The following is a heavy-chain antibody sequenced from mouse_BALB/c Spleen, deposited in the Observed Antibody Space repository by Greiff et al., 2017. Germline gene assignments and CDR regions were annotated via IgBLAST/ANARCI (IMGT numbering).Heavy chain of an antibody. CDR2: IWAGGST. Sequence: VQLVESGPGLVAPSQSLSITCTASGFSLTSYGVHWVRQPPGKGLEWLGVIWAGGSTNYNSALMSRLSISKDNTKCQVFLNMNSLQTDDTAMYYCARDVLLYGKRAMDYWGQGTSVTVSS. CDR1: GFSLTSYG. D-gene: IGHD2-1*01. J-gene: IGHJ4*01. CDR3: ARDVLLYGKRAMDY. V-gene: IGHV2-9*02.